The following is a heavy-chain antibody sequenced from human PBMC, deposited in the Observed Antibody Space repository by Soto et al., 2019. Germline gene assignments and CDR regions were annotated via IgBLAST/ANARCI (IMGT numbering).Heavy chain of an antibody. J-gene: IGHJ6*03. D-gene: IGHD2-2*01. CDR2: IRSDGGT. CDR1: GFTFSSYW. CDR3: AREKKTEGTPAPAFMVV. V-gene: IGHV3-74*01. Sequence: EVQLVEAGGGLVQPGGSLRLSCEASGFTFSSYWMEWVRQAPGKGLVWVSRIRSDGGTNYADSVKGRFTVSRDNAKNRLYLQMNGLRAEDSAVYYCAREKKTEGTPAPAFMVVWGKGTTGTVAS.